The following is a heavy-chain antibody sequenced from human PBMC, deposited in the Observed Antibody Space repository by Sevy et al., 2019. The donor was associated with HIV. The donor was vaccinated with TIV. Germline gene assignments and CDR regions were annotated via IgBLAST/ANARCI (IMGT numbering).Heavy chain of an antibody. CDR1: GYTFTSYG. CDR3: ARAPSGSQGPGQYFHH. D-gene: IGHD1-26*01. CDR2: ISTYNGDT. Sequence: ASVKVSCKTFGYTFTSYGISWVRQAPGQGLEWMGWISTYNGDTNSAQKLQGRVTMTTDTSTSTAYMELRSLRSDDTAVHYCARAPSGSQGPGQYFHHWGQGTLVTVSS. J-gene: IGHJ1*01. V-gene: IGHV1-18*01.